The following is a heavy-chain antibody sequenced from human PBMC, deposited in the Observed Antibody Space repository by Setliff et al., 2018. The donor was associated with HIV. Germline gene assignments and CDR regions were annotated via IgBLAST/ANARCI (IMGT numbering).Heavy chain of an antibody. D-gene: IGHD3-10*01. Sequence: SVKVSCKASGGTFSSYAISWVRQAPGQGLEWMGGIIPIFGTANYAQKFQGRVTITADESTSTGFMELRGLRSDDTAVYYCATPGVGAGAFDIWGRGTMVTVS. CDR2: IIPIFGTA. J-gene: IGHJ3*02. CDR3: ATPGVGAGAFDI. CDR1: GGTFSSYA. V-gene: IGHV1-69*13.